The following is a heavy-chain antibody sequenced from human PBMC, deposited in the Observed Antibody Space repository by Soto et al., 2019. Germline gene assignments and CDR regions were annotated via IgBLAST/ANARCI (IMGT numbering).Heavy chain of an antibody. CDR1: GGSITDKW. CDR3: AREGDDPFSIGY. D-gene: IGHD3-16*01. V-gene: IGHV4-4*02. CDR2: VHHSGST. J-gene: IGHJ4*02. Sequence: QVQLQESGPGLVKPSGILSLTCAVSGGSITDKWWSWIRQTPGKGREWIGEVHHSGSTNYSPSLKGRVTMSVDTSNNDSSLKLFTLTAADTVKYYCAREGDDPFSIGYWGQGTLVTVSS.